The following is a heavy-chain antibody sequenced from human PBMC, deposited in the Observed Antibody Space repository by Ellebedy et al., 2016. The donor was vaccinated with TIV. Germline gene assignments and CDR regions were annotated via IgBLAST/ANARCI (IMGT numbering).Heavy chain of an antibody. V-gene: IGHV1-69*13. J-gene: IGHJ6*02. CDR1: GYTFTGYY. CDR3: ARPMYSSRGSKYGMDV. D-gene: IGHD6-13*01. CDR2: IIPIFGTA. Sequence: ASVTVSCKASGYTFTGYYMHWVRQAPGQGLEWMGGIIPIFGTANYAQKFQGRVTITADESTSTAYMELSSLRSEDTAVYYCARPMYSSRGSKYGMDVWGQGTTVTVSS.